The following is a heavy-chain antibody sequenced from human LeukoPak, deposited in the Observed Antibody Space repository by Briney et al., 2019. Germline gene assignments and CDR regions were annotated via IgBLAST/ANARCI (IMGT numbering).Heavy chain of an antibody. J-gene: IGHJ4*02. D-gene: IGHD3-3*01. CDR3: ARAGGFFSPFGY. Sequence: SETLSLTCTVSGGSISSGGYYWSWIRQHPGKGLEWIGYVYYSGSTYYNPSLKSRVTISVDTSKNQFSLKLSSVTAADTAVYYCARAGGFFSPFGYWGQGTLVTVSS. CDR1: GGSISSGGYY. V-gene: IGHV4-31*03. CDR2: VYYSGST.